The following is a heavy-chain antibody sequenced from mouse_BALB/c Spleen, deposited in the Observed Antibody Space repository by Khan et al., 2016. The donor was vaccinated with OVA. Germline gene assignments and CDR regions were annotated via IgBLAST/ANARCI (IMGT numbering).Heavy chain of an antibody. D-gene: IGHD1-1*02. CDR3: AKNYASWFAY. V-gene: IGHV1-77*01. CDR1: GYTFTDYV. J-gene: IGHJ3*01. CDR2: IYPGSGTT. Sequence: VQLQQSGPELMKPGASVNISCKASGYTFTDYVINWVKQRTGQGLEWIGEIYPGSGTTYYNEKFTGKATLTADKSSNTAYMQLSRLPSEDSAVYFCAKNYASWFAYWGQGTLVTVSA.